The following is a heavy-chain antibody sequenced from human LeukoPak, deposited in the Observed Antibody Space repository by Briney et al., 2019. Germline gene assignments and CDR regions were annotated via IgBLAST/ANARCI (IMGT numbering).Heavy chain of an antibody. Sequence: SETLSLTCNVSGGSIRGYYWGWIRQPPGKGLEWIGSIYYSGSTYYNPSLKSRVTISVDTSKNQFSLKLSSVTAADTAVYYCARRFLEWGFDPWGQGTLVTVSS. J-gene: IGHJ5*02. D-gene: IGHD3-3*01. V-gene: IGHV4-39*07. CDR2: IYYSGST. CDR3: ARRFLEWGFDP. CDR1: GGSIRGYY.